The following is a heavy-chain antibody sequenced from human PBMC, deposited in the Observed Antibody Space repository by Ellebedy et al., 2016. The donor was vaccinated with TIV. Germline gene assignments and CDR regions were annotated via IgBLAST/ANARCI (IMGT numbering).Heavy chain of an antibody. CDR1: GGSFSGYY. CDR3: AEGRSGWYYFDY. D-gene: IGHD6-19*01. V-gene: IGHV4-34*01. Sequence: SETLSLTCAVYGGSFSGYYWSWIRQPPGKELEWIGEINQSGRTNYNPSLDKGRVTISVDTSKNQFSLRLSSVTVADTAVYYCAEGRSGWYYFDYWGQGTPVTVSS. CDR2: INQSGRT. J-gene: IGHJ4*02.